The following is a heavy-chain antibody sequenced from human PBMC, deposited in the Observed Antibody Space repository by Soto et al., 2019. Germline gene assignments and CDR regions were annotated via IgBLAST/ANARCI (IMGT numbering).Heavy chain of an antibody. CDR2: ISGGGSYV. V-gene: IGHV3-21*06. J-gene: IGHJ6*02. CDR3: ARDSDCHSTSCFFPPHV. Sequence: GGSLRLSCSASGFTFSDENMSWVRQVPGKGLEWVSGISGGGSYVFYADSVQGRFSISRDNPKNSLFLEMNSLRVEDTAVYYCARDSDCHSTSCFFPPHVWGQGTTVTVSS. D-gene: IGHD2-2*01. CDR1: GFTFSDEN.